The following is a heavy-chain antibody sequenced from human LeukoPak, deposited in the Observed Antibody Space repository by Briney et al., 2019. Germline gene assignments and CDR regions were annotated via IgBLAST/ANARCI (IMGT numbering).Heavy chain of an antibody. V-gene: IGHV3-23*01. Sequence: GGSLRLSCAASGFTFSSYAMSWVRQAPGKGLEWVSAISGSGGSTYYADSLKGRFTISRDNSKNTLYLQMNSLRAEDTAVYYCAKSKVPSYDILTGPTQDYWGQGTLVTVSS. D-gene: IGHD3-9*01. CDR2: ISGSGGST. CDR3: AKSKVPSYDILTGPTQDY. J-gene: IGHJ4*02. CDR1: GFTFSSYA.